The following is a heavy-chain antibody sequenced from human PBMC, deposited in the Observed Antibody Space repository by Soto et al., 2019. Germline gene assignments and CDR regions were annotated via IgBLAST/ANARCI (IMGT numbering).Heavy chain of an antibody. V-gene: IGHV1-18*01. CDR3: ARDQEXITMIVGGT. Sequence: QVQLVQSGAEVKKPGASVKVSCKASGDIFTSYGISWVRQAPGQGLEWMGWISAYNGNTNYAQKFQGRVTMTTDTTTSTAYMELRSLRSDDTAVYYCARDQEXITMIVGGTWGQGTLVTVSS. D-gene: IGHD3-22*01. CDR2: ISAYNGNT. J-gene: IGHJ5*02. CDR1: GDIFTSYG.